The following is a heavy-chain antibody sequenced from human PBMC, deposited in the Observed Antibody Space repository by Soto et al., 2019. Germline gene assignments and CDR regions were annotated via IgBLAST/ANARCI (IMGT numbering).Heavy chain of an antibody. Sequence: EVQLLESGGGLVQPGGSLRLSCTASGFTFSSYAMSWVRQAPGKGLEWVYAISGSAGGTYYADSGKGRFNISRDKTKNSLYLQKNSLTGEDTAVYYCAKVARRWYSSSWYPYCHHWGQGTLVTVSS. V-gene: IGHV3-23*01. CDR1: GFTFSSYA. CDR3: AKVARRWYSSSWYPYCHH. J-gene: IGHJ1*01. D-gene: IGHD6-13*01. CDR2: ISGSAGGT.